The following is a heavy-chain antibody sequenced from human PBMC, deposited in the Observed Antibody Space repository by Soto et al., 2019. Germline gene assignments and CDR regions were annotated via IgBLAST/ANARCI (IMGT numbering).Heavy chain of an antibody. CDR1: GYTFTGYY. CDR2: INPNSGGT. J-gene: IGHJ2*01. D-gene: IGHD3-22*01. V-gene: IGHV1-2*04. CDR3: ARAYYYDSSGPQWYFDL. Sequence: ASVKVSCKASGYTFTGYYMHWVRQAPGQGLEWMGWINPNSGGTNYAQKFQGWVTMTRDTSISTAYMELSRLRSDDTAVYYCARAYYYDSSGPQWYFDLWGRGTLVTVSS.